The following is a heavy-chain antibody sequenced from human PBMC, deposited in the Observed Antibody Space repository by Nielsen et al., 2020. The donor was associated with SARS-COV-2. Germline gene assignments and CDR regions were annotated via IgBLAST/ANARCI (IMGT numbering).Heavy chain of an antibody. J-gene: IGHJ4*02. CDR2: ISYDGSNK. CDR3: AKDRTAIVVVPSGGVDY. D-gene: IGHD2-15*01. V-gene: IGHV3-30*18. CDR1: GFTFSTYG. Sequence: GSLRLSCAASGFTFSTYGMHWVRQAPGKGLEWVAAISYDGSNKYYVDSVKGRFTISRDNSKNTLYLQMSSLREEDTAVYYCAKDRTAIVVVPSGGVDYWGQGTLVTVSS.